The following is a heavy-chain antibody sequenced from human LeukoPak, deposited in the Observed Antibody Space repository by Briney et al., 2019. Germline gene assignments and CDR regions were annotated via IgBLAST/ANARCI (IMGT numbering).Heavy chain of an antibody. CDR2: IYYSGST. J-gene: IGHJ4*02. CDR1: GGSISSGGYY. D-gene: IGHD3-22*01. V-gene: IGHV4-31*03. Sequence: SETLSLTCTVSGGSISSGGYYWSWIRQHPGKGLEWIGYIYYSGSTYYNPSLKSRVTISVDTSKNQFSLKLSSVTAADTAVYYCARNYDSSGYTAFGYWGRGTLVTVSS. CDR3: ARNYDSSGYTAFGY.